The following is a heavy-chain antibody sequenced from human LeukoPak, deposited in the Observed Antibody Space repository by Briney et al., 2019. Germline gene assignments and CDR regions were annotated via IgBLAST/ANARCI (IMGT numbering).Heavy chain of an antibody. CDR1: GGSISSGGYY. CDR3: ARGGTGVTTAIDY. J-gene: IGHJ4*02. CDR2: IYYSGST. V-gene: IGHV4-31*03. D-gene: IGHD4-17*01. Sequence: SETLSLTCTVSGGSISSGGYYWSWIRQPPGKGLEWIGFIYYSGSTYYNPSLKSRVAISVDTSKNQFSLKLSSVTAADTAVYYCARGGTGVTTAIDYWGQRTLVTVSS.